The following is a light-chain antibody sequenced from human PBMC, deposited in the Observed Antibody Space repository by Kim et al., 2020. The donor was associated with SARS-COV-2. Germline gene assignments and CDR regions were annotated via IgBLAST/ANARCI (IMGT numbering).Light chain of an antibody. Sequence: DIQMTQSPSTLSASVGDRVTITCRASQSISSWLAWYQQKPGKAPKLLISRASSLQSGVPSRFSGSDSGTEFSLTISSLQPDDFATYYCQQYNDYPLTFGGGTKVDIK. CDR1: QSISSW. CDR2: RAS. V-gene: IGKV1-5*03. J-gene: IGKJ4*01. CDR3: QQYNDYPLT.